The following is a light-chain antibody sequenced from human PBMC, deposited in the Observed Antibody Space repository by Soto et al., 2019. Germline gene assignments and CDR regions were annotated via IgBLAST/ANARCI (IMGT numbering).Light chain of an antibody. J-gene: IGKJ5*01. CDR3: QQHGSSPIP. Sequence: DMVRTRAPGMLSFSPGVRATLSCRASQSVAGAYVAWYQQRPGQAPRLLISEASSRSTGIPHRFSGSGSGTDFTLNIDRLEPEDFAMYYCQQHGSSPIPFGQGKRLPIK. CDR2: EAS. CDR1: QSVAGAY. V-gene: IGKV3-20*01.